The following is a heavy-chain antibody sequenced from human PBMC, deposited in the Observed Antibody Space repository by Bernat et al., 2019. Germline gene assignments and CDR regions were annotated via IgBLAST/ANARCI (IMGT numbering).Heavy chain of an antibody. D-gene: IGHD6-25*01. CDR3: AGEGWSAMAAAGTGADY. V-gene: IGHV3-33*01. CDR2: IWYDSSNS. J-gene: IGHJ4*02. CDR1: GFTFSNYG. Sequence: QVQLVASGGGVVQPGTSLRLSCVASGFTFSNYGMHWVRQAPGKGLEWVAVIWYDSSNSYYADSVRGRFTLSKDNSKNTLFLQMNSLRTEDTGVYYCAGEGWSAMAAAGTGADYWGQGTLVSVSS.